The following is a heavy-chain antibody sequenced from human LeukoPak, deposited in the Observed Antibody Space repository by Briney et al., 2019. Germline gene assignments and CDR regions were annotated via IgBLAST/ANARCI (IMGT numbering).Heavy chain of an antibody. D-gene: IGHD7-27*01. CDR2: IYHSGST. CDR3: AEHENWGGPDY. V-gene: IGHV4-39*01. CDR1: GGSISSSDYY. J-gene: IGHJ4*02. Sequence: PSETLSLTCTVSGGSISSSDYYWGWIRQPPGKGLEWIGTIYHSGSTYYNPSLKSRVTISVDTSKNQFSLKLTSVTATDTSVFYCAEHENWGGPDYWGQGTLVTVSS.